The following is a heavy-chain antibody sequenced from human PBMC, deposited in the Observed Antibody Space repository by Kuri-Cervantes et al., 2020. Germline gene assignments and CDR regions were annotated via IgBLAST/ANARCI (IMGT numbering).Heavy chain of an antibody. V-gene: IGHV1-46*01. CDR2: INPSGGST. J-gene: IGHJ6*02. CDR1: GYTFTSYY. D-gene: IGHD3-16*01. CDR3: ARGPTGGVGGVKFYGMDV. Sequence: ASVKVTCKASGYTFTSYYMHWVRQDPGHGLEWKGIINPSGGSTSYAQKSQGRVTMTRDTSTGTVYMELSSLLSEDTAVYYCARGPTGGVGGVKFYGMDVWGQGTTVTVSS.